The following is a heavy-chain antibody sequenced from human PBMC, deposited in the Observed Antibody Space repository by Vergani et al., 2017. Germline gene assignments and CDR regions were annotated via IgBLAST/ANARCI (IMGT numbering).Heavy chain of an antibody. CDR1: GGSISSYY. V-gene: IGHV4-59*01. CDR2: IYYSGST. J-gene: IGHJ4*02. Sequence: QVQLQESGPGLVKPSETLSLTCTVSGGSISSYYWSWIRQPPGKGLEWIGYIYYSGSTNYNPSFKSRVTISVDTSKNQFSLKLSSVTAADTAVYYCARAGIPYYDFWSGPXFDHWGEGSLVTVSS. D-gene: IGHD3-3*01. CDR3: ARAGIPYYDFWSGPXFDH.